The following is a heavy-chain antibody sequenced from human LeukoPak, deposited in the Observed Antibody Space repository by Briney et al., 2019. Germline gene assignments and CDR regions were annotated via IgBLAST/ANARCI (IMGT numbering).Heavy chain of an antibody. V-gene: IGHV3-33*01. CDR3: ARVLDCGGDCYPPYYYYYGMDV. CDR1: GFTFSSYG. CDR2: IWYDGSNK. J-gene: IGHJ6*02. D-gene: IGHD2-21*02. Sequence: GRSLRLSCAASGFTFSSYGMHWVRQAPGKGLEWVAVIWYDGSNKYYADSVKGRFTIFRDNSKNTLYLQMNSLRAEDTAVYYCARVLDCGGDCYPPYYYYYGMDVWGQGTTVTVSS.